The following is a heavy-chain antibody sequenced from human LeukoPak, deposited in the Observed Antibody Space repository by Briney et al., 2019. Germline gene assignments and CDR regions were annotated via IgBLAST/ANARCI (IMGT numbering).Heavy chain of an antibody. Sequence: PGGSLRLSCAASGFTFSSYSMNWVRQAPGKGLEWVSYISSSSYIYYADSVKGRFTISRDNAKNSLYLQMNSLRAEDTAVYYCAGVFQLPSNFDYWGQGTLVTVSS. V-gene: IGHV3-21*01. CDR2: ISSSSYI. J-gene: IGHJ4*02. CDR1: GFTFSSYS. CDR3: AGVFQLPSNFDY. D-gene: IGHD2-2*01.